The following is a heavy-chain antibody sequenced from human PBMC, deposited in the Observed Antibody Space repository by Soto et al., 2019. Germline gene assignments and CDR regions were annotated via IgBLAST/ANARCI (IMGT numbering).Heavy chain of an antibody. J-gene: IGHJ6*02. CDR3: ATAQTIGGGNDYYGVDV. CDR2: LSRSGGST. Sequence: GGSLRPSCEASGFTFSNFAMTWFRQAPGKGLEWVSTLSRSGGSTFYADAVRGRFTISRDNSKNTLSLQMNSLRAEDAAVYYCATAQTIGGGNDYYGVDVWGQGTTVTVSS. V-gene: IGHV3-23*01. D-gene: IGHD1-26*01. CDR1: GFTFSNFA.